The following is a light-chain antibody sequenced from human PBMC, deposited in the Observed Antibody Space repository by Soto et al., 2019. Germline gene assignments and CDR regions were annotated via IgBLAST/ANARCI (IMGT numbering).Light chain of an antibody. Sequence: EMRFPPSLGTLSLSQGESVTLSCRASQTFSNSFLSWFQQIPGQPPRLLIYGASMRATGLPDRFSGSGSGTEFTPTISRLEPEDFAVYYRQQCGSSSTCGHGTRREIK. CDR3: QQCGSSST. CDR1: QTFSNSF. J-gene: IGKJ5*01. V-gene: IGKV3-20*01. CDR2: GAS.